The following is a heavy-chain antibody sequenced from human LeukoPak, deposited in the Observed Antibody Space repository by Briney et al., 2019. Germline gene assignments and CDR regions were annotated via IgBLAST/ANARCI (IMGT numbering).Heavy chain of an antibody. J-gene: IGHJ4*02. Sequence: GGSLRLSCAASGFTVSSNDMNWVRQAPGKGLEWVSLIYSGGSTHYADSVKGRFTISRDNSKNTLYLQMNSLRAEDTAVYYCARGGDSSYYDDYWGQGTLVTVSS. CDR3: ARGGDSSYYDDY. V-gene: IGHV3-66*01. D-gene: IGHD3-22*01. CDR1: GFTVSSND. CDR2: IYSGGST.